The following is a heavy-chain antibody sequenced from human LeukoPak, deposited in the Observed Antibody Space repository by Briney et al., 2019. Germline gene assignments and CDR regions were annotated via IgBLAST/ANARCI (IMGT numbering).Heavy chain of an antibody. CDR2: INHSGST. CDR3: ARHGSGSRH. CDR1: GGSFSGYY. J-gene: IGHJ4*02. V-gene: IGHV4-34*01. Sequence: SETLSLTCAVYGGSFSGYYRSWIPQPPGKGLEWIGEINHSGSTNYNPSLKSRVTISVDSSKNQFSLKLSSVTAADTAVYYCARHGSGSRHWGQGTLVTVSS. D-gene: IGHD3-10*01.